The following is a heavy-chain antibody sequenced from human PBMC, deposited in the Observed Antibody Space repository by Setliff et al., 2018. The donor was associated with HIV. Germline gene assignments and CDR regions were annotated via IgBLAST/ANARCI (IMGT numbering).Heavy chain of an antibody. D-gene: IGHD4-17*01. CDR3: GRLETGPATSAYGPFNS. J-gene: IGHJ4*02. Sequence: ETLSLTCTVSDASISTSNFLWGWIRQSPGKGLEWIGSSYYSSRTYYNPSLKNRVTISADTSKNHLSLKLTSLTAADTAVYYCGRLETGPATSAYGPFNSWGQGKMVTVSS. CDR2: SYYSSRT. V-gene: IGHV4-39*02. CDR1: DASISTSNFL.